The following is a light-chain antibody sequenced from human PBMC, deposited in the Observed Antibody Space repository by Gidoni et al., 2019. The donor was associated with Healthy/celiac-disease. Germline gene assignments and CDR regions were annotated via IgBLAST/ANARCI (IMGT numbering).Light chain of an antibody. CDR1: QSSSRSQ. V-gene: IGKV3-20*01. CDR2: GSS. Sequence: IVLTQSPGTLSLSPGQSATLTCRASQSSSRSQLAWYQQKPGRAPRPLIYGSSLRATGMPDRFSGSVSGTYFTLTVGRLGPYDFAVDYCPPFGHFGGGTKVE. J-gene: IGKJ4*01. CDR3: PPFGH.